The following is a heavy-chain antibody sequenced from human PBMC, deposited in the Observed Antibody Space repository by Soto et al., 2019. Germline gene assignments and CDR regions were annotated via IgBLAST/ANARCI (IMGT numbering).Heavy chain of an antibody. D-gene: IGHD3-22*01. V-gene: IGHV1-46*01. CDR2: INPSGGGS. CDR3: ASVDSSQFRFDP. CDR1: GYTFTTYY. Sequence: ASVKVSCKASGYTFTTYYMHWVRQAPGQGLEWMGIINPSGGGSGCAQKFQARVTMTRDTSTSTVYTQLSSLRSEDTAVYYCASVDSSQFRFDPWVQGTMVTVSS. J-gene: IGHJ5*02.